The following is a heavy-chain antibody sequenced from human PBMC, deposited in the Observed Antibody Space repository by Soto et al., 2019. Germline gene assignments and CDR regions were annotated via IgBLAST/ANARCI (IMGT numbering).Heavy chain of an antibody. D-gene: IGHD1-26*01. CDR3: ARDYPRWDNYYYYGMDV. CDR2: ISAYNGNT. Sequence: QVQLVQSGAEVKKPGASVKVSCKASGYTFTSYGISWVRQAPGQGLEWMGWISAYNGNTNYAQKLQGRVTMTTDTSTSKAYMELRSLRSDDTAVYYCARDYPRWDNYYYYGMDVWGQGTTVTVSS. V-gene: IGHV1-18*04. CDR1: GYTFTSYG. J-gene: IGHJ6*02.